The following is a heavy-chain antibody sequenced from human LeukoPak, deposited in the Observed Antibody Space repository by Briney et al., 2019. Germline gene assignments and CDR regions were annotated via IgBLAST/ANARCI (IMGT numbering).Heavy chain of an antibody. CDR1: GGSFSGYY. V-gene: IGHV4-34*01. CDR3: ARVDYGSGSYYNGMAY. CDR2: INQSGST. J-gene: IGHJ4*02. Sequence: SEALSLTCAVYGGSFSGYYRSWIRQPPGKGLEWIGEINQSGSTSYNPSLKSRVTISVDTSKNQFSLKLSSVTAADTAVYYCARVDYGSGSYYNGMAYWGQGSLVTVSS. D-gene: IGHD3-10*01.